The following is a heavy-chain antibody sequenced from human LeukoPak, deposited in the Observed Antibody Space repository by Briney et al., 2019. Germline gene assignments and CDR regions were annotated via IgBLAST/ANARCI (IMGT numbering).Heavy chain of an antibody. D-gene: IGHD3-10*01. CDR3: ARYGQKDYYGSGSYGVDAFDI. J-gene: IGHJ3*02. Sequence: GGSLRLSCAASGFTFSSYWMSWVRQAPGKGLEWVATIRQDGSQKYYVDSVKGRFTISRDNAKNSLYLQMNSLRAEDTAVYYCARYGQKDYYGSGSYGVDAFDIWGQGTMVTVSS. CDR1: GFTFSSYW. CDR2: IRQDGSQK. V-gene: IGHV3-7*03.